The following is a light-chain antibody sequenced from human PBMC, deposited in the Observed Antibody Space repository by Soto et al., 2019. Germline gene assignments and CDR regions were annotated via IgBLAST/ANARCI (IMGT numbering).Light chain of an antibody. CDR3: QQYGSPPWT. CDR2: SSS. CDR1: QTISGTY. Sequence: EIVLTQSPGTLSLSPGERATLSCRASQTISGTYLAWYQQKPGQAPRLLIYSSSSRAAGVSDRFSGSGSGTDFTLTISSLEPEDFAVYYCQQYGSPPWTFGQGTKVDIK. J-gene: IGKJ1*01. V-gene: IGKV3-20*01.